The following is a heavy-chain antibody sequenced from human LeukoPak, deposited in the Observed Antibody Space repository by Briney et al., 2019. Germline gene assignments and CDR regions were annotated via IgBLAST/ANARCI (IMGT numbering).Heavy chain of an antibody. Sequence: PGGSLTLSCAVSGFTFRRYAMIWLRQAPGKGLEWVSTIRGSCGSTYYADPVKARFTISRDNSENTVFLQMNSVRGEDTPVYYCAKIGSVYWGQGALVTVSS. CDR1: GFTFRRYA. D-gene: IGHD1-14*01. CDR2: IRGSCGST. CDR3: AKIGSVY. V-gene: IGHV3-23*01. J-gene: IGHJ4*02.